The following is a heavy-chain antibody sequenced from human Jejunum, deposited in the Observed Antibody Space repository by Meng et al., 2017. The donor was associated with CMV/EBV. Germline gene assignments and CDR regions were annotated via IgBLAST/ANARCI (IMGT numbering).Heavy chain of an antibody. J-gene: IGHJ6*02. D-gene: IGHD1-1*01. Sequence: SGFTFSSYFLGWVRQGPGRGLGWVANINQVGGGIYYVDSVKGRFTISRDNAKNSLYLQMNSLRAEDTAVYYCARNWKDDYYGMDVWGQGTTVTVSS. CDR2: INQVGGGI. CDR3: ARNWKDDYYGMDV. V-gene: IGHV3-7*01. CDR1: GFTFSSYF.